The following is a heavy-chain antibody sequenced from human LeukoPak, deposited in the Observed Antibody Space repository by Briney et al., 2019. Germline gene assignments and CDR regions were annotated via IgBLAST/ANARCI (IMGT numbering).Heavy chain of an antibody. V-gene: IGHV1-2*02. D-gene: IGHD3-3*01. CDR2: INPNSGGT. Sequence: ASVKVSCKASGYTFTGYYMHWVRQAPGQGLEWMGWINPNSGGTNYAQKFQGRVTMTRDTSISTAYMELSRLRSDDTAVYYRARDARFLEWATNNFDYWGQGTLVTVSS. CDR1: GYTFTGYY. CDR3: ARDARFLEWATNNFDY. J-gene: IGHJ4*02.